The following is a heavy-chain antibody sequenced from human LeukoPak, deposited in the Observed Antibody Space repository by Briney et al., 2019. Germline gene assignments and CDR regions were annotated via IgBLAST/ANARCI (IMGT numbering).Heavy chain of an antibody. CDR3: ASSAVVDDAFDI. V-gene: IGHV4-34*01. Sequence: SETLSLTCAVYGGSFSGYYWSWIRQPPGKGLEWIGEINHSGSTNYNPSLKSRVTISVDTSKNQFSLKLSSVTAADTAVYYCASSAVVDDAFDIWGQGAMVTVSP. CDR2: INHSGST. D-gene: IGHD3-22*01. J-gene: IGHJ3*02. CDR1: GGSFSGYY.